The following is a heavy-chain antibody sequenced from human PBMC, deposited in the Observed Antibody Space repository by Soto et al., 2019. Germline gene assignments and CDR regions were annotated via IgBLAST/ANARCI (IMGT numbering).Heavy chain of an antibody. CDR2: IWYDGSNK. CDR1: GFTFSSYG. V-gene: IGHV3-33*01. D-gene: IGHD3-3*01. CDR3: ARGGRFLEWFYGMDV. J-gene: IGHJ6*02. Sequence: QVQLVESGGGVVQPGRSLRLSCAASGFTFSSYGMPWVRQAPGKGLEWVAVIWYDGSNKYYADSVKGRFTISRDNSKNTLYLQMNSLRAEDTAVYYCARGGRFLEWFYGMDVWGQGTTVTVSS.